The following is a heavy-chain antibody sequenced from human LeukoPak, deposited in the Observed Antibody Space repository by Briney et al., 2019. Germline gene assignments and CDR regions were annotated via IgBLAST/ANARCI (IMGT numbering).Heavy chain of an antibody. CDR1: GGSFSGYY. V-gene: IGHV4-34*01. D-gene: IGHD3-10*01. CDR3: ARVRFWAAYYFDY. CDR2: INHSGST. Sequence: PSETLSLTCAVYGGSFSGYYWSWIRPPPGKGLEWIGEINHSGSTNYNPSLKSRVTISVDTSKNQFSLKLSSVTAADTAVYYCARVRFWAAYYFDYWSQGTLVTVSS. J-gene: IGHJ4*02.